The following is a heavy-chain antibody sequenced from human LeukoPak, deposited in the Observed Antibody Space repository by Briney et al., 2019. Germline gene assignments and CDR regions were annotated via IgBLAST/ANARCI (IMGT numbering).Heavy chain of an antibody. J-gene: IGHJ4*02. CDR2: INSDGSTT. V-gene: IGHV3-74*01. D-gene: IGHD7-27*01. CDR1: GFTFINYW. Sequence: QTGGSLRLSCAASGFTFINYWMHWVRQAPGKGLVWVSRINSDGSTTDYAESVKGRFTISRDNAQNTLYLQMNSLRAEDTAVYFCVRLTAGTPFDYWGQGTLVTASS. CDR3: VRLTAGTPFDY.